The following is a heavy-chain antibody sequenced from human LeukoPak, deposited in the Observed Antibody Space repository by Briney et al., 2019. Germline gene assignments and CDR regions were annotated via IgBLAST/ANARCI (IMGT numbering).Heavy chain of an antibody. Sequence: PSETLSLTCTVSGGSISSGDYYWSWVRQPPGKGLEWIGEIYHSGSTNYNPSLKSRVTISVDKSKNQFSLNLSSVTAADTAVYYCARDPRGYGANAFDYWGQGALVTVSS. J-gene: IGHJ4*02. CDR1: GGSISSGDYY. CDR3: ARDPRGYGANAFDY. CDR2: IYHSGST. D-gene: IGHD4-23*01. V-gene: IGHV4-4*02.